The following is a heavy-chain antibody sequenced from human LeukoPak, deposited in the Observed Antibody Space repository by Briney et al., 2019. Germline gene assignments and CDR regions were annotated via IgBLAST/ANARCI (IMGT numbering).Heavy chain of an antibody. CDR2: IYTSGST. Sequence: SETLSLTCTVSGGSISSSYWSWIRQPAGKGLEWIGRIYTSGSTDYNPSLKSRVTMSVDTSKNQFSLKLRSVTAADTAVYYCARGDWPILNTGRYSYGPYFDYWGQGTLVTVSS. D-gene: IGHD5-18*01. CDR1: GGSISSSY. CDR3: ARGDWPILNTGRYSYGPYFDY. J-gene: IGHJ4*02. V-gene: IGHV4-4*07.